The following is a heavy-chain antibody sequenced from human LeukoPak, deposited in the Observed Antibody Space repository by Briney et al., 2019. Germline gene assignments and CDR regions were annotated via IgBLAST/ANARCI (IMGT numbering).Heavy chain of an antibody. Sequence: GGSLRLSCAASGFTVSSNYMSWVRQAPGKGLEWVSVIYSGGSTYYADSVKGRFTISRDNSKNTLYLQMNSLRAEDTAVYYCARDNEVAARSFDYWGLGTLVTVSS. CDR3: ARDNEVAARSFDY. CDR1: GFTVSSNY. D-gene: IGHD6-6*01. CDR2: IYSGGST. J-gene: IGHJ4*02. V-gene: IGHV3-53*01.